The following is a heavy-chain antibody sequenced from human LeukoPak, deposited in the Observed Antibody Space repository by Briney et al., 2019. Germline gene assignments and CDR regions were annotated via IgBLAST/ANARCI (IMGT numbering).Heavy chain of an antibody. CDR1: GFTFNNYG. Sequence: PGGSLRLSCAASGFTFNNYGMTWVRQAPGKGPEWVSTISGTGSNIIYAASVMGRFTISRDNSKSTLCLQMNSLRAEDTAIYYCAKSFGSGSPTIYYFDYWGQGTLVTVTS. D-gene: IGHD3-10*01. CDR3: AKSFGSGSPTIYYFDY. V-gene: IGHV3-23*01. J-gene: IGHJ4*02. CDR2: ISGTGSNI.